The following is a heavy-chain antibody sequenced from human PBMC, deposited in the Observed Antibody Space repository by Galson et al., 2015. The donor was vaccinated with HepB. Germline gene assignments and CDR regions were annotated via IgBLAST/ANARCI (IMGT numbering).Heavy chain of an antibody. V-gene: IGHV5-51*01. Sequence: QSGAEVKKPGESLKISCKGSGYNFNTNWIGWVRQMPGKGMEWMGIIYPGDSDTRYSPSFQGQVTISADKSISTAYLQWSSLKASDTAMYYCARPRGYSYGPHPYYFDYWGQGTLVTVSS. D-gene: IGHD5-18*01. CDR3: ARPRGYSYGPHPYYFDY. CDR1: GYNFNTNW. J-gene: IGHJ4*02. CDR2: IYPGDSDT.